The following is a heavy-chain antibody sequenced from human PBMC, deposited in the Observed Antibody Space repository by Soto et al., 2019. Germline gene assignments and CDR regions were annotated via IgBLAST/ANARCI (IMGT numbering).Heavy chain of an antibody. CDR1: GGSFTSYY. CDR2: IFYSGST. D-gene: IGHD3-10*02. V-gene: IGHV4-59*01. Sequence: PSETLSLTCAVYGGSFTSYYWTWIRQTPGKGLEWIGFIFYSGSTSYNPSLKSRVTISIDTSEYQFSLKLNSVTAADTAVYYCASMIGDPVLSFDSWGQGTLVTVSS. CDR3: ASMIGDPVLSFDS. J-gene: IGHJ5*01.